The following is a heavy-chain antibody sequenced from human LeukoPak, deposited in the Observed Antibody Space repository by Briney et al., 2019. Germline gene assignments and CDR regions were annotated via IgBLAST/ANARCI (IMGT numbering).Heavy chain of an antibody. Sequence: SETLSLTCAVYGGSFSGYYWSWIRQPPGKGLEWIGEINHRGSTNYNPSLKSRVTISVDTSKNQFSLKLSSVTAADTAVYHCASLGYDFWSGYVLDYWGQGTLVTVSS. CDR3: ASLGYDFWSGYVLDY. CDR1: GGSFSGYY. V-gene: IGHV4-34*01. J-gene: IGHJ4*02. CDR2: INHRGST. D-gene: IGHD3-3*01.